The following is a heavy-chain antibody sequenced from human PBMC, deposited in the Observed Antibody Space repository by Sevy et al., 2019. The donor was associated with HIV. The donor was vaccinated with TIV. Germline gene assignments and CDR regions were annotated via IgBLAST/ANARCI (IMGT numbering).Heavy chain of an antibody. CDR2: VTGRSTNT. CDR3: AKEVSGGSRGSLDS. Sequence: GGSLRLSCAASGFTFNNYAMNWVRQAPGKGLEWVTGVTGRSTNTFYADPVKGRFTISRDNSKNTVYLQMNRLRVDDTAVYYCAKEVSGGSRGSLDSWGQGTLVTVSS. CDR1: GFTFNNYA. D-gene: IGHD6-19*01. V-gene: IGHV3-23*01. J-gene: IGHJ4*02.